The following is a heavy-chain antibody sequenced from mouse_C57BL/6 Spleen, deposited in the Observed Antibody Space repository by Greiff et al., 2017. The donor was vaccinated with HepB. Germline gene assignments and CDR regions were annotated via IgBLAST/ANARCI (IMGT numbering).Heavy chain of an antibody. CDR3: ARDHHYYGSSYVGAMDY. D-gene: IGHD1-1*01. CDR2: INYDGSST. J-gene: IGHJ4*01. Sequence: EVQVVESEGGLVQPGSSMKLSCTASGFTFSDYYMAWVRQVPEKGLEWVANINYDGSSTYYLDSLKSRFIISRDNAKNILYLQMSSLKSEDTATYYCARDHHYYGSSYVGAMDYWGQGTSVTVSS. CDR1: GFTFSDYY. V-gene: IGHV5-16*01.